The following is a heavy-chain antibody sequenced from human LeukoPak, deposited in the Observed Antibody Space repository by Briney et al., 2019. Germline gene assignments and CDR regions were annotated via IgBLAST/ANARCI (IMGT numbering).Heavy chain of an antibody. CDR1: GYTFTGYY. J-gene: IGHJ5*02. D-gene: IGHD6-19*01. CDR2: INPNSGGT. Sequence: GASVKVSCKASGYTFTGYYMHWVRQAPGQRLEWMGWINPNSGGTNYAQKFQGRVTMTRNTSISTAYMELSRLRSDDTAVYYCARDSEQWLVNWFDRWGQGTLVTVSS. CDR3: ARDSEQWLVNWFDR. V-gene: IGHV1-2*02.